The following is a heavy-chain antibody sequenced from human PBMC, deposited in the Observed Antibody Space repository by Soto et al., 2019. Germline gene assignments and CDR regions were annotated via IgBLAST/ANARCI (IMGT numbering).Heavy chain of an antibody. CDR3: AKSYYGSGVTDY. CDR2: ISYDGSNK. J-gene: IGHJ4*02. D-gene: IGHD3-10*01. V-gene: IGHV3-30*18. Sequence: GGSLRLSCAASGFTFSSYGMHWVRQAPGKGLEWVAVISYDGSNKYYADSVKGRFTISRDNSKNTLYLQMNSLRAEDTAVYYCAKSYYGSGVTDYWGQGTLVTVSS. CDR1: GFTFSSYG.